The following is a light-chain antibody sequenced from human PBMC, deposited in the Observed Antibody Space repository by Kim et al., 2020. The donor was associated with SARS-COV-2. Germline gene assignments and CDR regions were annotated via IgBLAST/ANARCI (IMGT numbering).Light chain of an antibody. V-gene: IGLV2-14*03. Sequence: QSALTQPASVSGSLGQSITISCAGSSSDVGGYNYVSWYQQHPGKAPKVIIYDVSNRLSGVSDRFSGSKSGNTASLTISGLQADDEADYYCSSYTSSNTWVFGGGTQLTVL. CDR1: SSDVGGYNY. CDR3: SSYTSSNTWV. CDR2: DVS. J-gene: IGLJ3*02.